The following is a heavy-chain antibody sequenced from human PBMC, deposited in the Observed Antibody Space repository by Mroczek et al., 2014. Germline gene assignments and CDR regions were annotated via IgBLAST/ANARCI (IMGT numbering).Heavy chain of an antibody. J-gene: IGHJ4*02. V-gene: IGHV3-33*01. Sequence: ESGGGVVQPGRSLRLSCAASGFTFSSYGMHWVRQAPGKGLEWVAVIWYDGSNKYYADSVKGRFTISRDNSKNTLYLQMNSLRAEDTAVYYCAREVTGGNSDAHFDYWGQGTLVTVSS. D-gene: IGHD4-23*01. CDR2: IWYDGSNK. CDR3: AREVTGGNSDAHFDY. CDR1: GFTFSSYG.